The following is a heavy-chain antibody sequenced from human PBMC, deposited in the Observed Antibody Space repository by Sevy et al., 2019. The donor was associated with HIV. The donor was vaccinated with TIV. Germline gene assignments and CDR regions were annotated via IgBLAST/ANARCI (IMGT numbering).Heavy chain of an antibody. CDR3: ARDLGSGSYYNIYYYYGMDV. CDR1: GYTFTSYG. J-gene: IGHJ6*02. V-gene: IGHV1-18*01. D-gene: IGHD3-10*02. CDR2: ISAYNGNT. Sequence: ASVKVSCKASGYTFTSYGISWVRQAPGQGLEWMGWISAYNGNTNYAQKLQGRVTMTTDTSTSTAYMELRSLRSDDTAVYYCARDLGSGSYYNIYYYYGMDVWGQGTTVTVSS.